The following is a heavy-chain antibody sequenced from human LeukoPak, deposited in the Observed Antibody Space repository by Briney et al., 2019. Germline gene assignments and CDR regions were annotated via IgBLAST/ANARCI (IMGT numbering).Heavy chain of an antibody. J-gene: IGHJ4*02. V-gene: IGHV3-23*01. Sequence: GGSLRLSCAASGFTFSSYAMSWVRQAPRKGREWVSAISGSGGSTYYADSVKGRFTISRDNSKNTLSLQMNSLRAEDTAVYYCAKRTAYDILTGYFHYWGQGTLVTVSS. CDR2: ISGSGGST. CDR3: AKRTAYDILTGYFHY. CDR1: GFTFSSYA. D-gene: IGHD3-9*01.